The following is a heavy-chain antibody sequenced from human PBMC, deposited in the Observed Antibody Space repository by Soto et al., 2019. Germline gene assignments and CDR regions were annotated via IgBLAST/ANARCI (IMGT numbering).Heavy chain of an antibody. Sequence: LSLTCAISGDPITWGDYSWNWIRQPQGKGLEWIGYIFHGGSTYYNPSLRSRVTISVDRSRTQFSLKMSSVTAADTAVYYCARGRVVVPAAVMFNCLDPWGQGALVTVSS. CDR3: ARGRVVVPAAVMFNCLDP. CDR1: GDPITWGDYS. CDR2: IFHGGST. J-gene: IGHJ5*02. D-gene: IGHD2-2*01. V-gene: IGHV4-30-2*01.